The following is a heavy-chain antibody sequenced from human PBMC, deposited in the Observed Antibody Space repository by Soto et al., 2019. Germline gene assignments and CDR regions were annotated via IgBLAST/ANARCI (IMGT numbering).Heavy chain of an antibody. D-gene: IGHD1-7*01. CDR2: IYRTGST. CDR3: ASRDPGTSVDY. J-gene: IGHJ4*02. CDR1: GGSFTSNNW. Sequence: SETLSLTCAVSGGSFTSNNWWTWVRQPPGQGLEWIGEIYRTGSTNYNPSLKSQVTISLDKSENQFSLKVTSLTAADTAVYYCASRDPGTSVDYWGQGTLVTVSS. V-gene: IGHV4-4*02.